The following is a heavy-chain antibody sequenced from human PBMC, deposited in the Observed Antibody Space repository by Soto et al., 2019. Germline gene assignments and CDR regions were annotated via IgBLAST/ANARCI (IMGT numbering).Heavy chain of an antibody. CDR1: GFTFDDYT. Sequence: GGSLRLSCAASGFTFDDYTMHWVRQAPGKGLEWVSLISWDGGSTYYADSVKGRFTISRDNSKNSLYLQMNSLRTEGTALYYCAKDIQRFLEWHRGYYFDYWGQGTLVTVSS. J-gene: IGHJ4*02. D-gene: IGHD3-3*01. CDR3: AKDIQRFLEWHRGYYFDY. V-gene: IGHV3-43*01. CDR2: ISWDGGST.